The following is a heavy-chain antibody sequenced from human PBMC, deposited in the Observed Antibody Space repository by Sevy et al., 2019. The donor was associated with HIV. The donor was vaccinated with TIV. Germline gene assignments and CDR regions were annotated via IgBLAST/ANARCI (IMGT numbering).Heavy chain of an antibody. J-gene: IGHJ4*02. CDR2: ITGRSSSI. CDR1: GFTFSTYS. Sequence: GGSLRLSCAASGFTFSTYSMNWVRQAPGKGLEWVSYITGRSSSIYYADSVRGRFTISRDNAKNLLFLQMKSLRAEDTAVCYCARERDGYNYGLDYWGQGTLVTVSS. V-gene: IGHV3-48*01. D-gene: IGHD5-12*01. CDR3: ARERDGYNYGLDY.